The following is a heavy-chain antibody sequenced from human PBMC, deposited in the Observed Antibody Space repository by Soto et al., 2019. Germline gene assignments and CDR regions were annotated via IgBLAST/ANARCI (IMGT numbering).Heavy chain of an antibody. Sequence: SETLSLTCTVSGGSISSYYWSWIRQPPGKGLEWIGYIYYSGSTNYNPSLKSRVTISVDTSKNQVSLKLSSVTAADTAVYYCARVSGIYYCGMYVWGQGTEVTVSS. D-gene: IGHD3-10*01. V-gene: IGHV4-59*12. CDR3: ARVSGIYYCGMYV. CDR2: IYYSGST. CDR1: GGSISSYY. J-gene: IGHJ6*02.